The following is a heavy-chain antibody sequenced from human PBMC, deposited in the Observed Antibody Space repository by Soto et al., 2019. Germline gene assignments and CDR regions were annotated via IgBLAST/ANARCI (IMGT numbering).Heavy chain of an antibody. D-gene: IGHD2-2*01. CDR2: INPDGSST. V-gene: IGHV3-74*01. J-gene: IGHJ4*02. CDR1: GFTFNNYW. CDR3: ASSKDQAY. Sequence: PGGSLRLSCAASGFTFNNYWMHWVRQAPGKGLVWVSLINPDGSSTNYADSVKGRFTISRDNAKNTLYLQMNSLRADDTAVYYCASSKDQAYWGQGTLVTVSS.